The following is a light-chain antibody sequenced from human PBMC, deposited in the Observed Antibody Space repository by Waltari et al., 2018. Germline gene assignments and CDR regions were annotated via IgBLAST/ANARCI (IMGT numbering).Light chain of an antibody. V-gene: IGKV1-9*01. CDR1: QGISSS. CDR2: AAS. J-gene: IGKJ4*01. CDR3: QQLNSYPLT. Sequence: IQLTQSPSSLSASVGDRVTITCLASQGISSSLAWYHQKPGKAPKLLIYAASALQSGVPSRFSGSGSGTDFTLTISSLQPEDFATYYCQQLNSYPLTFGGGTKVEIK.